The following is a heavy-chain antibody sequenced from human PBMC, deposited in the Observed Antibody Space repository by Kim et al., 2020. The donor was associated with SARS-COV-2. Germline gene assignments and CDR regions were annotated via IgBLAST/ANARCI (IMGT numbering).Heavy chain of an antibody. Sequence: ASVKVSCKACGYVVSDYFMQWVRQAPGQGLEWMGIINPSHISTSYAQKFRGRVSLTRDTSTNTIYMELSSLKFDDTAVYYCARAAPESGSPKIFWHHGLDVWGQGTRVTVSS. CDR3: ARAAPESGSPKIFWHHGLDV. J-gene: IGHJ6*02. CDR1: GYVVSDYF. D-gene: IGHD1-26*01. CDR2: INPSHIST. V-gene: IGHV1-46*01.